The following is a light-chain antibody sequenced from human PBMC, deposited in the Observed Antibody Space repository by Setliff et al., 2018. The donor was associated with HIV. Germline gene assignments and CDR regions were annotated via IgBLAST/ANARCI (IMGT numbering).Light chain of an antibody. Sequence: QSALTQPASVSGSPGQSITISSTGTSSDVGGSNYVSWYQQHPGKAPKLMIYDVSNRPSGVSNRFSGSKSGNTASLTISGLQAEDEADYYCSSYTSSTTLPYVFGTGTKVTVL. CDR1: SSDVGGSNY. CDR2: DVS. J-gene: IGLJ1*01. CDR3: SSYTSSTTLPYV. V-gene: IGLV2-14*01.